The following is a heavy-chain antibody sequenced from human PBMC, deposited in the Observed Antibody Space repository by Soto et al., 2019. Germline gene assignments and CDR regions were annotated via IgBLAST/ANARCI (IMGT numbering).Heavy chain of an antibody. D-gene: IGHD3-22*01. CDR1: GFSLSTSGVS. CDR2: IYWDDDK. J-gene: IGHJ5*02. CDR3: AHAITYNSGWFQNWFDA. Sequence: QITLKESGPTLVKPTQTLTLTCTFSGFSLSTSGVSVGWIRQPPGKALEWLALIYWDDDKRYSPSLRRRLTITKDTSKNQVVLTMTNMDAVDTGRYYWAHAITYNSGWFQNWFDAWGQGTLVTVSS. V-gene: IGHV2-5*02.